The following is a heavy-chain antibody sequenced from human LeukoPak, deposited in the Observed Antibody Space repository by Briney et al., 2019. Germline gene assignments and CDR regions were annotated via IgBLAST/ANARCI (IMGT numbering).Heavy chain of an antibody. Sequence: SETLSLTCAVYGGSFSGYYWSWIRQPPGKGLEWIGEINHSGSTNYNPSLKSRVTISVDTSKNQFSLKLSSVTAADTAVYYCARASSSGYYYELYYYYGMDVWGQGTTVTVSS. CDR2: INHSGST. J-gene: IGHJ6*02. V-gene: IGHV4-34*01. D-gene: IGHD3-22*01. CDR3: ARASSSGYYYELYYYYGMDV. CDR1: GGSFSGYY.